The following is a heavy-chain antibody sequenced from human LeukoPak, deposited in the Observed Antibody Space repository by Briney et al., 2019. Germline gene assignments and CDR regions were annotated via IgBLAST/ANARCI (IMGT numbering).Heavy chain of an antibody. D-gene: IGHD3-22*01. CDR2: MSGSGGST. CDR1: GCTFSSYA. J-gene: IGHJ6*02. V-gene: IGHV3-23*01. CDR3: AKEPYDSSGYYYEYYYGMDV. Sequence: GGSLRLSCAASGCTFSSYAMSWGRQAPGQGLEWVSAMSGSGGSTYYADSVNGRFTISRDNSKNKQYLQMNRLRAEDTAVYYCAKEPYDSSGYYYEYYYGMDVWGQGTTVTVSS.